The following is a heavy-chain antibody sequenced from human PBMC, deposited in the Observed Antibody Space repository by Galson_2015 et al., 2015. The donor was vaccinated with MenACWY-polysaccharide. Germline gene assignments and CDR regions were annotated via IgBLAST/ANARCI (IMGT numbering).Heavy chain of an antibody. CDR1: GFTFSSYW. CDR2: IKQDGSEK. V-gene: IGHV3-7*01. D-gene: IGHD5-18*01. Sequence: SLRLSCAASGFTFSSYWMSWVRLAPGKGLEWVANIKQDGSEKYYVDSVKGRFTISRDNAKNSLYLQMNSLRAEDTAVYYCARDQRGIQLWSRSYWYFDLWGRGTLVTVSS. CDR3: ARDQRGIQLWSRSYWYFDL. J-gene: IGHJ2*01.